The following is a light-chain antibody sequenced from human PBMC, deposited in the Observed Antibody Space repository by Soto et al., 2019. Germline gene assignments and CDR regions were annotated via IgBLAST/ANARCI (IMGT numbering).Light chain of an antibody. CDR2: DVS. V-gene: IGLV2-11*01. CDR3: CSYAGSPRYV. J-gene: IGLJ1*01. Sequence: QSALTQPRSVSGSLGQSVTISCTGTSSDVGTYNYVSWYQQHPGKAPKVMIYDVSERPSGLPDRFAGSKSGNTASLTSSGLQAEDEADYYCCSYAGSPRYVLGTGTKVTVL. CDR1: SSDVGTYNY.